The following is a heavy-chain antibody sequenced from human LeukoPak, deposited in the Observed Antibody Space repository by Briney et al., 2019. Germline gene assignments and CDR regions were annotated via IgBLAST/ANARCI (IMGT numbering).Heavy chain of an antibody. CDR3: ARGFYGDSSYYYYYMDV. CDR2: IGTAGDT. CDR1: RFTFSSYD. D-gene: IGHD3-22*01. Sequence: PGGSLTLSCAASRFTFSSYDMHWVRQATGKGLEWVSAIGTAGDTYYPGSVKGRFTISRENAKNSLYLQMNSLRAGDTAVYYCARGFYGDSSYYYYYMDVWGKGTTVTVSS. J-gene: IGHJ6*03. V-gene: IGHV3-13*01.